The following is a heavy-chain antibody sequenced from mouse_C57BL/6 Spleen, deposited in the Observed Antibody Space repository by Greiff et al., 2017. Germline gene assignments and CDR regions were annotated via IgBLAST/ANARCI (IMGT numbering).Heavy chain of an antibody. D-gene: IGHD4-1*01. J-gene: IGHJ4*01. Sequence: QVQLKQSGPELVKPGASVKISCKASGYAFSSSWMNWVKQRPGKGLEWIGRIYPGDGDTNYNGKFKGKATLTADKSSSTAYMQLSSLTSEDSAVYFCERGTGDYAMDYWGQGTSVTVSS. CDR1: GYAFSSSW. V-gene: IGHV1-82*01. CDR2: IYPGDGDT. CDR3: ERGTGDYAMDY.